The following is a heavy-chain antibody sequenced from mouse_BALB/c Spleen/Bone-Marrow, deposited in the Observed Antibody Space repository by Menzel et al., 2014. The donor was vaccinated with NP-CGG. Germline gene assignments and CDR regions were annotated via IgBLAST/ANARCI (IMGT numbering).Heavy chain of an antibody. V-gene: IGHV4-1*02. D-gene: IGHD2-2*01. Sequence: EVKLVESGGGLVQPGGSLKLSCAASGFDFSRYWMSWVRQAPGKGLEWIGEINPDSSTISYTPSLKDKLIISRDNAKNTLYLQMSKVRSEDTALYYCARRGGYFAYWGQGTLVTVSA. J-gene: IGHJ3*01. CDR1: GFDFSRYW. CDR2: INPDSSTI. CDR3: ARRGGYFAY.